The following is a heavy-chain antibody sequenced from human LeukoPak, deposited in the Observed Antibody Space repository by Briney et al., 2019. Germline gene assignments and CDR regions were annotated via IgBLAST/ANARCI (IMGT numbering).Heavy chain of an antibody. D-gene: IGHD6-6*01. CDR1: GFSFSSFA. J-gene: IGHJ4*02. Sequence: PGGSLRLSCAASGFSFSSFAMSWVRQAPGKGLEWVSAIRGSGENTYFADSVKGRFSISRDNSKNTVSLQMNILRAEDTAVYYCAKEAGTITARYFDSWAREPWSPSPQ. CDR2: IRGSGENT. CDR3: AKEAGTITARYFDS. V-gene: IGHV3-23*01.